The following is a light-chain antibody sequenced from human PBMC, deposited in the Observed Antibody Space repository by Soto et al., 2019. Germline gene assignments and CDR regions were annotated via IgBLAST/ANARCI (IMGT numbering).Light chain of an antibody. CDR1: SSNVGSYKL. J-gene: IGLJ1*01. V-gene: IGLV2-23*02. CDR2: EVN. Sequence: QSALTQPASVSGSPGQSITISCTGTSSNVGSYKLVSWYQQHPGKAPKLMIFEVNKRPSGVSNRFSGSKSGNTASLTISGRKVEDEADYYCCSSGGSPTYVFGTGTKVPVL. CDR3: CSSGGSPTYV.